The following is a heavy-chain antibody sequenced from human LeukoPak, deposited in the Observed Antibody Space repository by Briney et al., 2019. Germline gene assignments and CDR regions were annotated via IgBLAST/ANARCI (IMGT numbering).Heavy chain of an antibody. CDR2: ISYDGGNK. CDR3: ARDRYYGSGSQVYYYYGMDV. CDR1: GFTFSSYG. V-gene: IGHV3-30*03. J-gene: IGHJ6*02. Sequence: PGGSLRLSCAASGFTFSSYGMHWVRQAPGKGLEWVAVISYDGGNKYYADSVKGRFTISRDNSKNTLYLQMNSLGAEDTAVYYCARDRYYGSGSQVYYYYGMDVWSQGTTVTVSS. D-gene: IGHD3-10*01.